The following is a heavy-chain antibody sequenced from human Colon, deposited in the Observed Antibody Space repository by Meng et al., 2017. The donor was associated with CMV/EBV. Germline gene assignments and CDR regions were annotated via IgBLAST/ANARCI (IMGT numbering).Heavy chain of an antibody. CDR2: ISTYNGNT. D-gene: IGHD5-24*01. J-gene: IGHJ5*02. CDR3: ARGEGYYDR. Sequence: VTCKASGYTFSSYGVTWVRQASGQGLEWLGWISTYNGNTHYAQKFEGRVTMTTDTARSTVYMDLRSLTSDDTAVYYCARGEGYYDRWGQGTLVTVSS. V-gene: IGHV1-18*01. CDR1: GYTFSSYG.